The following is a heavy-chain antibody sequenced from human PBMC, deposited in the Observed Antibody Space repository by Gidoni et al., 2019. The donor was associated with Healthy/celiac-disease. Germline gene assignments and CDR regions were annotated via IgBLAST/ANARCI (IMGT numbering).Heavy chain of an antibody. V-gene: IGHV3-30*18. D-gene: IGHD4-4*01. CDR1: GFTFSSYG. J-gene: IGHJ5*02. Sequence: VQLVESGGGVVQPGRSLRLSWAASGFTFSSYGMHWVRQAPGKGLGWVAVISYDGSNKYYADSVKGRFTISRDNSKNTLYLQMNSLRAEDTAVYYCAKDGQYLWFDPWGQGTLVTVSS. CDR3: AKDGQYLWFDP. CDR2: ISYDGSNK.